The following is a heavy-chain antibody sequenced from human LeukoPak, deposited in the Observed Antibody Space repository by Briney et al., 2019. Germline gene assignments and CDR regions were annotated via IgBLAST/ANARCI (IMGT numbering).Heavy chain of an antibody. Sequence: ASVKVSCKASGYAFTSYAMNWVRQAPGQGLEWMGWINTNTGNPTYAQGFTGRFVFSLDISVSKAYLQISSLKAEDTAVYYCARSYYDPDAFDIWGQGTMVTVSS. D-gene: IGHD3-22*01. J-gene: IGHJ3*02. CDR1: GYAFTSYA. CDR2: INTNTGNP. V-gene: IGHV7-4-1*02. CDR3: ARSYYDPDAFDI.